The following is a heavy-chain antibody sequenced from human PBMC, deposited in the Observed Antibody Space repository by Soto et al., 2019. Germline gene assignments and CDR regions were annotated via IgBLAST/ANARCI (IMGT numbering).Heavy chain of an antibody. V-gene: IGHV4-4*02. D-gene: IGHD1-26*01. J-gene: IGHJ2*01. CDR2: TYHSGTT. Sequence: PSETLSLTCAVSGDTINNSHWWSWVRQTPGKGLEWIGETYHSGTTNYNPSLKTRVTISIDKSKNQFSLKMNSVTAADTAVYYCARERREQGANHYWYFDLWGRGTLVTVSS. CDR1: GDTINNSHW. CDR3: ARERREQGANHYWYFDL.